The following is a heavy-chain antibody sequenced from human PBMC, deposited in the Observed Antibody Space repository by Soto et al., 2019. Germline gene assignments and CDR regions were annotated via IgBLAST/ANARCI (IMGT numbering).Heavy chain of an antibody. J-gene: IGHJ4*02. CDR1: GYFLSRSNS. CDR3: ARREIQGPIDY. CDR2: IYYSGTT. D-gene: IGHD1-26*01. Sequence: SSQTLSLTSAVSGYFLSRSNSRVWIRQPPGKGLEWIGYIYYSGTTYYNPSLKSRVTMSVDTSKNQFSLKLTSVTAVDTAVYYCARREIQGPIDYWGQGTLVTVS. V-gene: IGHV4-28*01.